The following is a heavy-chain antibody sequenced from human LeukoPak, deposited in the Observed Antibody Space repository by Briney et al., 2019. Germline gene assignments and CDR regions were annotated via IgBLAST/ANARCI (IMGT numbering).Heavy chain of an antibody. CDR1: GGSISTYY. V-gene: IGHV4-59*01. Sequence: SETLSLTCTVSGGSISTYYWCWVRHPPRKGLGWVGYIYYNGGTNYNPSLKSRVTISVDTSKNQSSLKLRSVTAADTAVYYCAGDPSGSLFIWFDPWGQGPLVTVS. CDR3: AGDPSGSLFIWFDP. CDR2: IYYNGGT. J-gene: IGHJ5*02. D-gene: IGHD1-26*01.